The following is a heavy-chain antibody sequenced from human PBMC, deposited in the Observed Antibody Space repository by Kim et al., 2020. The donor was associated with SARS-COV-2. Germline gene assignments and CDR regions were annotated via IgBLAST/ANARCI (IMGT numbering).Heavy chain of an antibody. CDR1: GFTFSDYY. D-gene: IGHD6-19*01. V-gene: IGHV3-11*01. CDR2: ISSSGSKI. CDR3: ARVRVAAGPFYYYSYAMDT. J-gene: IGHJ6*02. Sequence: GGSLRLSCAASGFTFSDYYMSWIRQAPGKGLEWVSYISSSGSKIYYADSVKGRFTISRDNAKNSLYLQMNSLRAEDTAVYYCARVRVAAGPFYYYSYAMDTWGPRTTVTVSS.